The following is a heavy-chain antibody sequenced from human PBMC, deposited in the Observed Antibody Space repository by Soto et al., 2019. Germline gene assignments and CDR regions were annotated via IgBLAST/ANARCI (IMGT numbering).Heavy chain of an antibody. D-gene: IGHD3-22*01. CDR2: INAGNGNT. Sequence: GASVKVSCTTSGYTFTSYAMHWVRQAPGQRLEWMGWINAGNGNTKYSQKFQGRVTITRDTSASTAYMELSSLRSEDTAVYYCARGASGVADSSGYYEIYFDYWGQGTLVTVSS. CDR3: ARGASGVADSSGYYEIYFDY. V-gene: IGHV1-3*01. J-gene: IGHJ4*02. CDR1: GYTFTSYA.